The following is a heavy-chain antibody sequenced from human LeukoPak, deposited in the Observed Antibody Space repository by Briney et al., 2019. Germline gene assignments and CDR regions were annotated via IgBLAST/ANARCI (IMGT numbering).Heavy chain of an antibody. CDR1: GFTFGDYL. V-gene: IGHV3-49*03. J-gene: IGHJ4*02. Sequence: GGSLRLSCTASGFTFGDYLMSWFRQAPGKGLEWIGFISGGTTEYAASVKGRFTISRGDSTSIAYLQMNSLTTEDTAVYYCSRGSGWLSVYWGQGTLVTVSS. CDR2: ISGGTT. D-gene: IGHD6-19*01. CDR3: SRGSGWLSVY.